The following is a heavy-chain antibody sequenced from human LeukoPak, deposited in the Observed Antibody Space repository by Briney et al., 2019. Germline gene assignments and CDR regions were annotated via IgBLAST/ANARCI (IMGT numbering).Heavy chain of an antibody. D-gene: IGHD3-10*01. CDR3: ARLGDHYHWNLDL. J-gene: IGHJ2*01. V-gene: IGHV3-53*01. CDR1: GFTIGTKY. Sequence: GGSLRLSCAASGFTIGTKYMNWVRQAPGKGLERVSIIYSGGTTYYADSVKGRFTISRDTSKNTVSLQMNSLRAEDTAVYFCARLGDHYHWNLDLWGRGTLVTVSS. CDR2: IYSGGTT.